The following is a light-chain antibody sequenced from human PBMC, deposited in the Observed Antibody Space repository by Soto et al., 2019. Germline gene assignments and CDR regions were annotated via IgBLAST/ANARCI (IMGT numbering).Light chain of an antibody. CDR1: SSDVGGSNY. Sequence: QSALTQPASVSGSPGQSIAISCTGTSSDVGGSNYVSWYQQHPDKAPKLMIYEVNNRPSGVSNRFSGSKSGNTASLTISGLQAEDEADYYCRSYTSSSTLVVFGGGTKLTVL. CDR2: EVN. CDR3: RSYTSSSTLVV. J-gene: IGLJ2*01. V-gene: IGLV2-14*01.